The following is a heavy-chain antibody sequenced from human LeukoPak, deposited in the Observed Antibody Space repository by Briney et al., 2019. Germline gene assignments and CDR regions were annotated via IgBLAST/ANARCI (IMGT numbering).Heavy chain of an antibody. V-gene: IGHV3-23*01. CDR3: AKSSAGITWFDP. J-gene: IGHJ5*02. D-gene: IGHD1-7*01. CDR1: GFTFSSYA. CDR2: ISGSGGST. Sequence: PGGSLRLSCAASGFTFSSYAMSWVRQAPGKGLEWVSAISGSGGSTYYADSVKGRFTISRDNSKNTLYLQMDSLRSDDTAVYYCAKSSAGITWFDPWGQGTLVIVSS.